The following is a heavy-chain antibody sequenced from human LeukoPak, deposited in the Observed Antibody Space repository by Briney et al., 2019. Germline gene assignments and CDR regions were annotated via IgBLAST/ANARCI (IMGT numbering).Heavy chain of an antibody. V-gene: IGHV3-43*02. J-gene: IGHJ4*02. D-gene: IGHD3-22*01. Sequence: VRALRLSCAPSGFTFDDCAMHWVGQAPGKGRGWVSFSTGDGGRTYYADPVTRRFTISRDNSKKSLYPQMSGLRTEDTALYFCAKDRHTSGYTHWGQGTLVSVSS. CDR3: AKDRHTSGYTH. CDR1: GFTFDDCA. CDR2: STGDGGRT.